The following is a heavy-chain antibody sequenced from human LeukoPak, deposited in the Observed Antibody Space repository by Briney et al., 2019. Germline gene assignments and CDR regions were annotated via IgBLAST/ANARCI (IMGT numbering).Heavy chain of an antibody. V-gene: IGHV5-51*01. Sequence: HGESLKISCKVSGYSFTTYWIGWVRQMPGKGLEWMGIIYPGDSDTRYSPSFRGQVTISADKSINTAYLHWSSLQASDTAMYYCARLGPLAYCGGDCYPDAFEIWGQGTMVTVFS. CDR3: ARLGPLAYCGGDCYPDAFEI. CDR2: IYPGDSDT. J-gene: IGHJ3*02. CDR1: GYSFTTYW. D-gene: IGHD2-21*02.